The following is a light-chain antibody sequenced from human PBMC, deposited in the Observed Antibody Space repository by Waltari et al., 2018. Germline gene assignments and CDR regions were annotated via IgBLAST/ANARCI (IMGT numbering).Light chain of an antibody. Sequence: EIVLTQSPGTLSLSPGEGATLSCRASQSVGRSLVWYQQGPGRAPRLLIYGASSRATGIPDRFTGSGSGTDFSLTISRLEPEDFAVYYCQMYVRLPVTFGQGTKVEI. V-gene: IGKV3-20*01. J-gene: IGKJ1*01. CDR1: QSVGRS. CDR3: QMYVRLPVT. CDR2: GAS.